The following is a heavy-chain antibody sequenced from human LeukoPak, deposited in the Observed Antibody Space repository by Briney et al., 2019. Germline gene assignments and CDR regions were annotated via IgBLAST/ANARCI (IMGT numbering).Heavy chain of an antibody. V-gene: IGHV3-49*03. Sequence: GGSLRLSCTASGFTFGDYGMSWLRQAPGKGLEWVSFIRSKAYGWTTEYAASVKGRFTISRDDSQSVADLQMNNLKTADTAVYYCSRNGDHNPGDYWGQGTLVTVSS. D-gene: IGHD2-21*02. CDR1: GFTFGDYG. CDR3: SRNGDHNPGDY. CDR2: IRSKAYGWTT. J-gene: IGHJ4*02.